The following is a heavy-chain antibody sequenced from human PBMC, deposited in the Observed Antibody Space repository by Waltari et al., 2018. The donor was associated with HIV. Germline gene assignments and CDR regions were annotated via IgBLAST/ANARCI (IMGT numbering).Heavy chain of an antibody. CDR1: AGSVSGYY. J-gene: IGHJ4*02. Sequence: QVQLQQWGAGLLKPSETLSLTCAVYAGSVSGYYWSWIRRPPGKGLEWIGEINHSGSTNHSPSLKSRVTISLDTSNNQFSLKLNSVTAADTAVYYCARALNDYGDLDSWGQGTLVTVSS. CDR3: ARALNDYGDLDS. CDR2: INHSGST. D-gene: IGHD4-17*01. V-gene: IGHV4-34*01.